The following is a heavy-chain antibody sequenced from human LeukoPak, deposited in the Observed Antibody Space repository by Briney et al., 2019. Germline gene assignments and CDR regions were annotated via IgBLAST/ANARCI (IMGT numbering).Heavy chain of an antibody. J-gene: IGHJ4*02. Sequence: SETLSLTCTVSGGSISTYYWTWIRQPPGKGLEWIGYIYYSGSTNYNPSLKSRVTISVDTSKNQFSLKLSSVTAADTAVYYCARGLAAAGTSYFDYWGQGTLVTVSS. CDR1: GGSISTYY. CDR3: ARGLAAAGTSYFDY. D-gene: IGHD6-13*01. V-gene: IGHV4-59*01. CDR2: IYYSGST.